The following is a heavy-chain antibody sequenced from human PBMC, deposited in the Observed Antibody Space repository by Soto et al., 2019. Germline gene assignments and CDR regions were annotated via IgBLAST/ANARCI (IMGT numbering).Heavy chain of an antibody. CDR1: GFTFRNYG. CDR2: ISYDGGNK. D-gene: IGHD2-2*02. J-gene: IGHJ6*02. Sequence: GSLRLSCAASGFTFRNYGMHWVRQAPGKGLEWVAVISYDGGNKYYADSVKGRFTISRDNSKNSVSLQMNSLRAEDTAVYYCAREYTAWPLAYGLDVWGQGTTVTVSS. CDR3: AREYTAWPLAYGLDV. V-gene: IGHV3-30*03.